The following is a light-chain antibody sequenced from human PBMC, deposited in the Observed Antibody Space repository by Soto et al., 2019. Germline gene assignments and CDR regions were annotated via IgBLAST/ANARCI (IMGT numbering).Light chain of an antibody. V-gene: IGKV3-11*01. CDR1: QIVSRH. CDR3: QQRSYWPRNT. CDR2: DIS. Sequence: EIVLTQSPATVSLSPGERATLSCRASQIVSRHLAWYQQKPGQPPSLLIYDISNRDTGIPDRFSGSGSGTDFTLTISSLEPEDSAVYYCQQRSYWPRNTFGQGTKLEIK. J-gene: IGKJ2*01.